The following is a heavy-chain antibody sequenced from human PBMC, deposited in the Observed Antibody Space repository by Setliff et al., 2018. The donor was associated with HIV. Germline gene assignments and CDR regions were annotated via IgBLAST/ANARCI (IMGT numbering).Heavy chain of an antibody. CDR3: STDPGIQLWPAGYYYGMDV. CDR2: IKSKADGGTT. D-gene: IGHD5-18*01. V-gene: IGHV3-15*01. J-gene: IGHJ6*02. Sequence: GESLTISCAASGFTFSNAWMSWVRQAPGKGMEWVGRIKSKADGGTTDYAAPVKGRFTFSRDDSKNTVYVQMNSLKTEDTAVYYCSTDPGIQLWPAGYYYGMDVWGQGTTVTV. CDR1: GFTFSNAW.